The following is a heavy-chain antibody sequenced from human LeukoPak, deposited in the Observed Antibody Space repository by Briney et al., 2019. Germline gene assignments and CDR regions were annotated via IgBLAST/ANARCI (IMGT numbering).Heavy chain of an antibody. J-gene: IGHJ4*02. V-gene: IGHV1-18*01. CDR3: ARDRSTHDY. CDR1: GYTFTNYG. Sequence: VASVKVSFKASGYTFTNYGISWVRQAPGQGLEWMGWISAYNGKTDYSQNFQRRVTMTTDTSTSTVYMELRSLRSDYTALYYGARDRSTHDYWGQGTLVTVSS. D-gene: IGHD4-11*01. CDR2: ISAYNGKT.